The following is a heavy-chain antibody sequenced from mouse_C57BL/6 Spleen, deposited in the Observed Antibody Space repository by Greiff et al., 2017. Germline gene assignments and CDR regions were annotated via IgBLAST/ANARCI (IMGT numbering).Heavy chain of an antibody. CDR3: AISPYDYDEDYYAMDY. Sequence: QVQLQQSDAELVKPGASVKISCKVSGYTFTDHTIHWMKQRPEQGLEWIGYIYPRDGSTKYNEKFKGKATLTADKSSSTAYMQLNSLTSEDSAVYFCAISPYDYDEDYYAMDYWGQGTSVTVSS. CDR2: IYPRDGST. J-gene: IGHJ4*01. CDR1: GYTFTDHT. D-gene: IGHD2-4*01. V-gene: IGHV1-78*01.